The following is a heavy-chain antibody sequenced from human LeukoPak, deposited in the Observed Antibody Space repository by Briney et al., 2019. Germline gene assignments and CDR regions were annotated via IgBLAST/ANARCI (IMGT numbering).Heavy chain of an antibody. J-gene: IGHJ4*02. CDR1: QFTFSSHW. V-gene: IGHV3-74*01. D-gene: IGHD6-19*01. CDR3: ARGSNGWSGIDY. CDR2: ISGDGSST. Sequence: GGSLRLSCGASQFTFSSHWMYWVRRAPGGGLVWVSRISGDGSSTNYADSVKGRFAISRDNAKNTLYLQMNSLRAEDTSVYYCARGSNGWSGIDYWGQGTLVTVSS.